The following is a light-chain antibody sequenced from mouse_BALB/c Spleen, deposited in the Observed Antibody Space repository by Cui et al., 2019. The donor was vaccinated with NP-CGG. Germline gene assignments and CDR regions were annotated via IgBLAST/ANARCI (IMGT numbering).Light chain of an antibody. Sequence: QAVVTQKSAPTTSPGETVTLTCRSSTGAVTTSNYANWVQEKPDHLFTGLIGGTNNRVPGVPARFSGSLIGDKAALTITGAQTEDEAIYFCALWYSNHWVFGGGTKLTVL. V-gene: IGLV1*01. CDR1: TGAVTTSNY. J-gene: IGLJ1*01. CDR3: ALWYSNHWV. CDR2: GTN.